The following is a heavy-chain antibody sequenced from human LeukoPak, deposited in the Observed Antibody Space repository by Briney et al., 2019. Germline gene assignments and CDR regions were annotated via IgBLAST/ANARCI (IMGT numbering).Heavy chain of an antibody. J-gene: IGHJ4*02. CDR2: ISSSSSYI. CDR3: ARDGRRGYSYGLFDC. Sequence: GGSLRLSCAASGFTFSSYSMNWVRQAPGKGLEWVSSISSSSSYIYYADSVKGRFTISRDNAKNSLYLQMNSLRAEDTAVYYCARDGRRGYSYGLFDCWGQGTLVTVSS. CDR1: GFTFSSYS. D-gene: IGHD5-18*01. V-gene: IGHV3-21*01.